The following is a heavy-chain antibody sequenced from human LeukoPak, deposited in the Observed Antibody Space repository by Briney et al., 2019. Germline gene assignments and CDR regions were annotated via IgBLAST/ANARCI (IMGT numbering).Heavy chain of an antibody. Sequence: GGSLRLSCAASGFSFSGYWMSWVRQAPGKGLEWVAHIQYDGSEKSYVDSVRGRFTISRDNAKNSLYLQMSSLRAEDTAVYYCARSNSFDYWGHGTLVTVSS. CDR3: ARSNSFDY. CDR2: IQYDGSEK. J-gene: IGHJ4*01. CDR1: GFSFSGYW. D-gene: IGHD6-6*01. V-gene: IGHV3-7*01.